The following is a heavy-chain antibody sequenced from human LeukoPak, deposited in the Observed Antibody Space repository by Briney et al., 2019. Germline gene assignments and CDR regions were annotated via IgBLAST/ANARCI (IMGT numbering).Heavy chain of an antibody. V-gene: IGHV4-61*01. CDR2: LYFSGST. Sequence: SETLSLTCTVSGDSVSSGLYYWSWIRQPPGKGLEWIGSLYFSGSTNYNPSLKSRVTISVDTSKNQFSLKLRSVTAADTAVYYCARERRDSSGYYYHSDYWGQGTLVTVSS. CDR1: GDSVSSGLYY. D-gene: IGHD3-22*01. J-gene: IGHJ4*02. CDR3: ARERRDSSGYYYHSDY.